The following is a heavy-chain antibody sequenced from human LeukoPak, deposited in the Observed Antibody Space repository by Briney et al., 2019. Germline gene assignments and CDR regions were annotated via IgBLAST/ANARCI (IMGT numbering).Heavy chain of an antibody. CDR3: ARSPRVGVTTEDY. CDR1: GGTFSSYA. V-gene: IGHV1-69*05. D-gene: IGHD1-26*01. Sequence: SVKVSCKASGGTFSSYAISWVRQAPGQGLEWMGGIIPIFGTANYAQKFQGRVTITTDESTSTAYMELSSLRSEDTAVYYCARSPRVGVTTEDYWGQGTLVTVSS. J-gene: IGHJ4*02. CDR2: IIPIFGTA.